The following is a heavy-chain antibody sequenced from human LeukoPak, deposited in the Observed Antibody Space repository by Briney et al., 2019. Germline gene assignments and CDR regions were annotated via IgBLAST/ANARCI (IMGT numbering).Heavy chain of an antibody. Sequence: SVKVSCKASGYTFTSYAMNWVRQAPGQGLEWMGRIIPILGIANYAQKFQGRVTITADKSTSTAYMELSSLRSEDTAVYYCARNTVTTYYWYFDLWGRGTLVTVSS. CDR2: IIPILGIA. CDR1: GYTFTSYA. CDR3: ARNTVTTYYWYFDL. V-gene: IGHV1-69*04. J-gene: IGHJ2*01. D-gene: IGHD4-17*01.